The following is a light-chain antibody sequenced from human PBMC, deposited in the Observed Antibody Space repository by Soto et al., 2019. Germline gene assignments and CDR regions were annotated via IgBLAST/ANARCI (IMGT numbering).Light chain of an antibody. CDR3: QQSHSTPWT. CDR1: QTITTY. Sequence: DIQMTQSPSSLSASVGDRVTITCRASQTITTYLNWYQQKPGKAPQLLIYGASSLQSGVPSRFTGSGSGTDFTLTISSQQPEDFATYHCQQSHSTPWTFGQGTMVEIK. CDR2: GAS. J-gene: IGKJ1*01. V-gene: IGKV1-39*01.